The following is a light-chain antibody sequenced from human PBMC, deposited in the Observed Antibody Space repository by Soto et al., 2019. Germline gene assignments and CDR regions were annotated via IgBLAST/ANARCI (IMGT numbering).Light chain of an antibody. J-gene: IGLJ1*01. CDR2: DVS. CDR1: SSDVGGYNY. CDR3: SSYTSSTTEV. Sequence: QSVLTQPASVSGSPGQSITISCTGTSSDVGGYNYVSWYQQHPGKAPKLMIYDVSSRPSGVSNRFSGSKSGNTASLTISLLQAEDEADYYCSSYTSSTTEVVGTGTKVPVL. V-gene: IGLV2-14*01.